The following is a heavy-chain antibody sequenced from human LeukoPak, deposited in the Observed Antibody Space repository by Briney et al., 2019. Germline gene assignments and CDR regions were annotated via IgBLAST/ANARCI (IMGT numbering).Heavy chain of an antibody. Sequence: GGSLRLSCTTSGFTFGDYAMSWFRQAPGKGLEWVGFIRSKAYGGTTEYAASVKGRFTISRDDSKSIAYLQMNSLKTEDTAVYYCTRVPALDNFWSGYYGMDVWGQGTTVTVSS. CDR3: TRVPALDNFWSGYYGMDV. D-gene: IGHD3-3*01. CDR2: IRSKAYGGTT. CDR1: GFTFGDYA. V-gene: IGHV3-49*03. J-gene: IGHJ6*02.